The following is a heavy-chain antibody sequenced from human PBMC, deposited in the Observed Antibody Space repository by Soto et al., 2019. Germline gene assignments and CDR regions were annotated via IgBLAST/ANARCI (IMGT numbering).Heavy chain of an antibody. Sequence: SVKVSCKASGFTFTSSAVQWVRQARGQRLEWIGWIVVGSGNTNYAQKFQERVTITRDMSTSTAYMELSSLRSEDTAVYYCAADQESSSTANYYYYYGLVVWGQ. CDR2: IVVGSGNT. CDR1: GFTFTSSA. D-gene: IGHD6-13*01. CDR3: AADQESSSTANYYYYYGLVV. J-gene: IGHJ6*02. V-gene: IGHV1-58*01.